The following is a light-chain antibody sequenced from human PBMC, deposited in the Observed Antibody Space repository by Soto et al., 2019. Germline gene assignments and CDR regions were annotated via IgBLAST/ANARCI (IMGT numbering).Light chain of an antibody. CDR1: QSLLYGFNNMNY. CDR3: QQYYNTPPT. Sequence: DIVMTQSPDSLAVSLGGRATITCKSSQSLLYGFNNMNYLAWYQQKPGQPPKLIIHWASTRESGVPDRFRGSGSGTDFILSINNLQAEDVAVYYCQQYYNTPPTFGQGTKVEIK. CDR2: WAS. V-gene: IGKV4-1*01. J-gene: IGKJ1*01.